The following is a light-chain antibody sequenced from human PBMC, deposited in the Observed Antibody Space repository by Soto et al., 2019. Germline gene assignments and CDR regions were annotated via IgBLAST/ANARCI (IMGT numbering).Light chain of an antibody. J-gene: IGKJ1*01. V-gene: IGKV3-20*01. CDR2: GVF. Sequence: EFVLSLSLGTLSLSPGERATLSCRASQSLSNTFLSWYQQKPGQAPRLLIYGVFSRATGIPDRFSGSGSGTDFTLTISRLEPEDSAVYFCHQYAYSPRTFGQRSK. CDR1: QSLSNTF. CDR3: HQYAYSPRT.